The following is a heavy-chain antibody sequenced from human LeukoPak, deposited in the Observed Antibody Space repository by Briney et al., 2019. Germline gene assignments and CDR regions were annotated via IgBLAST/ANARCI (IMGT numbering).Heavy chain of an antibody. CDR2: SSSSGSTI. V-gene: IGHV3-11*01. CDR3: ARAKKNLRYFDWLRTFDP. Sequence: GGSLRLSCAASGFTFSDYYMSWIRQAPGKGLEWVSYSSSSGSTIYYADSVKGRFTISRDNAKNSLYLQMNSLRAEDTAVYYCARAKKNLRYFDWLRTFDPWGQGTLVTVSS. D-gene: IGHD3-9*01. CDR1: GFTFSDYY. J-gene: IGHJ5*02.